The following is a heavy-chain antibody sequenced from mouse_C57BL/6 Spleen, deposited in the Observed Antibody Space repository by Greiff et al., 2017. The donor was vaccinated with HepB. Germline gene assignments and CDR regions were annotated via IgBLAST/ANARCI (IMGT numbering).Heavy chain of an antibody. CDR3: TYSNSFAY. V-gene: IGHV1-15*01. J-gene: IGHJ3*01. D-gene: IGHD2-5*01. CDR2: IDPETGGT. CDR1: GYTFTDYE. Sequence: VKLMESGAELVRPGASVTLSCKASGYTFTDYEMHWVKQTPVHGLEWIGAIDPETGGTAYNQKFKGKAILTADKSSSTAYMELRSLTSEDSAVYYCTYSNSFAYWGQGTLVTVSA.